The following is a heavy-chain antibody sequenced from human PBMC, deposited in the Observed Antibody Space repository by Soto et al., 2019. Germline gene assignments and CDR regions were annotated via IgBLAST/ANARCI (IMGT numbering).Heavy chain of an antibody. V-gene: IGHV1-18*01. Sequence: QVQLVQSGDEVKKPGASVKVSCKASGYTFTSYGISWVRQAPGQGLEWMGWISAYNGNTNYAQKLQGRVTMTTDTSTSTAYMELRSLRSDDTAVYYCARVASIAARELSTDFDYWGQGTLVTVSS. D-gene: IGHD6-6*01. CDR3: ARVASIAARELSTDFDY. J-gene: IGHJ4*02. CDR1: GYTFTSYG. CDR2: ISAYNGNT.